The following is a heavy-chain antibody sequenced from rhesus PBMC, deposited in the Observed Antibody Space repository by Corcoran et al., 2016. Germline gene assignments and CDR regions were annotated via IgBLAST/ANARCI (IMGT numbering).Heavy chain of an antibody. CDR2: IYGGSGST. V-gene: IGHV4S7*01. CDR1: GGSISSSTW. J-gene: IGHJ4*01. CDR3: ARLSGSSCFDY. D-gene: IGHD6-25*01. Sequence: QVQLQESGPGLVKPSETLSLTCAVSGGSISSSTWWNWIRQSPGKGLEWIGYIYGGSGSTSYNPSLKSRVTIATDTSKNQFSLKLSSVTAADTAVYYGARLSGSSCFDYWGQGVLVTVSS.